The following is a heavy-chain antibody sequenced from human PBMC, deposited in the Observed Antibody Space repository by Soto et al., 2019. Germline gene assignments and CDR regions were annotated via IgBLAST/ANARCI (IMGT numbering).Heavy chain of an antibody. V-gene: IGHV1-2*04. J-gene: IGHJ6*02. CDR1: GGTFSSYA. Sequence: ASVKVSCKASGGTFSSYAISWVRQAPGQGLEWMGWINPNSGGTNYAQKFQGWVTMTRDTSISTAYMELSRLRSDDTAVYYCARDIGYSSSWSPSWYYYYGMDVWGQGTTVTVSS. CDR2: INPNSGGT. CDR3: ARDIGYSSSWSPSWYYYYGMDV. D-gene: IGHD6-13*01.